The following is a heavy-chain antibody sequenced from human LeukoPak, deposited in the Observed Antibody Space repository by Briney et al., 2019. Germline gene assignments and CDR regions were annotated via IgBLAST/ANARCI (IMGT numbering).Heavy chain of an antibody. J-gene: IGHJ3*02. CDR2: IFHSGST. Sequence: SETQSLTCTVSGGSISSYYWSWIRQPPGKGLEWIGNIFHSGSTNYNPSLKSRVTISVDTSKNQFSLKLNSVTAADTAIYYCARDGAVDILTGYGAFYIWGQGTMVIVS. D-gene: IGHD3-9*01. CDR3: ARDGAVDILTGYGAFYI. V-gene: IGHV4-59*01. CDR1: GGSISSYY.